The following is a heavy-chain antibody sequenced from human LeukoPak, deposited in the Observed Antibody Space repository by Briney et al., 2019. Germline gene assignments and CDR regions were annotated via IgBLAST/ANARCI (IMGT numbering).Heavy chain of an antibody. Sequence: GGSLRLSCAASGFTFSSYSMNWVRQAPGKGLEWVSSISSSSSYIYYADSVKGRFTISRDNAKNSLYLQMNSLGAEDTAVYYCARDLYLGDILTGRDAFDIWGQGTMVTVSS. CDR3: ARDLYLGDILTGRDAFDI. J-gene: IGHJ3*02. V-gene: IGHV3-21*01. D-gene: IGHD3-9*01. CDR2: ISSSSSYI. CDR1: GFTFSSYS.